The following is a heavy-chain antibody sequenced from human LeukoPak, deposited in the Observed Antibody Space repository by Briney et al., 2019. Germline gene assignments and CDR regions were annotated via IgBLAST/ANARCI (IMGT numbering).Heavy chain of an antibody. CDR2: ISSSSSYI. D-gene: IGHD3-22*01. V-gene: IGHV3-21*01. Sequence: GGSLRLSCAASGITFRNYSMNWVRQAPGKGLEWVSSISSSSSYIHYADSVKGRFSISRDNAKNSLYLQMNSLRAEDTAVYYCARGSYDSSGYLTPFAFYFDYWGQGTLVTVSS. CDR3: ARGSYDSSGYLTPFAFYFDY. J-gene: IGHJ4*02. CDR1: GITFRNYS.